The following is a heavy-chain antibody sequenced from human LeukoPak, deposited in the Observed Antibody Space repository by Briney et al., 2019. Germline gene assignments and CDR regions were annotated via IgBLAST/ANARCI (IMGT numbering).Heavy chain of an antibody. D-gene: IGHD6-19*01. CDR1: GGSISSSSDY. CDR2: IYYSGST. CDR3: ARRSIAVARNYYGMDV. Sequence: SETLSLTCTVSGGSISSSSDYWGWIRQPPGKGLGWIGSIYYSGSTYYNPSLKSRVTISVDTSKNQFSLKLSSVAAAATAVYYCARRSIAVARNYYGMDVWGQGTTVTVSS. J-gene: IGHJ6*02. V-gene: IGHV4-39*01.